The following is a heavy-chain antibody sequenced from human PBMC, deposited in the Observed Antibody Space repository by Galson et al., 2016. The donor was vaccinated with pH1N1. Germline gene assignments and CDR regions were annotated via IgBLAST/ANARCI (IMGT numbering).Heavy chain of an antibody. CDR2: LYNSGNT. J-gene: IGHJ5*01. V-gene: IGHV4-59*08. Sequence: ETLSLTCTVSGGSISSFNWCWIRQSSGKGLEWIGYLYNSGNTRYNPFFASRVTISGDTSRNQFSLNMGSMTAADTAVYYCARHLHGNGFKGTDSWGRGILVTVSS. CDR1: GGSISSFN. D-gene: IGHD5-24*01. CDR3: ARHLHGNGFKGTDS.